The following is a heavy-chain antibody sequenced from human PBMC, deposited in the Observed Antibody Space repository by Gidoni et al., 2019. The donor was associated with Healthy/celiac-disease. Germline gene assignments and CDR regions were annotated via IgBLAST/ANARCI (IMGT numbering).Heavy chain of an antibody. D-gene: IGHD6-13*01. CDR1: GFTFSSYG. Sequence: QVQLVESGGGVVQPGRSLRLSCAASGFTFSSYGMHWVRQAPGKGLEWLAVISYEGSNKYYADSVKGRFTISRDNSKNTLYLQMNSLRAEDTAVYYCAKRAYSSSWYGPYAFDIWGQGTMVTVSS. CDR3: AKRAYSSSWYGPYAFDI. J-gene: IGHJ3*02. V-gene: IGHV3-30*18. CDR2: ISYEGSNK.